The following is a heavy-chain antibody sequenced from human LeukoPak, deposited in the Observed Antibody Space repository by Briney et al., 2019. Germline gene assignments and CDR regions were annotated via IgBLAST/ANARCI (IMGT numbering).Heavy chain of an antibody. CDR2: IYWNDDK. D-gene: IGHD6-13*01. J-gene: IGHJ4*02. Sequence: SGPTLVNPTQTLTLTCTFSGFSVTTTGVGVGRIRQAPGKALEWLALIYWNDDKRYKSSLKSRLTIAKDTSKNQVVLTMTNVDLVDTATYYCARSRVADGYFDSWGQGTLVTVSS. CDR3: ARSRVADGYFDS. V-gene: IGHV2-5*01. CDR1: GFSVTTTGVG.